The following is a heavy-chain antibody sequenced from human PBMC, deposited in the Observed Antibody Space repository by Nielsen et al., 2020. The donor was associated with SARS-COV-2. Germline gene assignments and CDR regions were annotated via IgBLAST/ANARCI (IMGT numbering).Heavy chain of an antibody. CDR2: INPTNGGT. J-gene: IGHJ4*02. CDR3: ARDSSGTYRRVDY. Sequence: SVQVSCKASGGTFNSYAISWVRQAPGHGLEWMGLINPTNGGTTYAQKFQGRVTMTRDTSTSTVYMELSSLRSDDTAVYYCARDSSGTYRRVDYWGQGTLVTVSS. D-gene: IGHD3-22*01. CDR1: GGTFNSYA. V-gene: IGHV1-46*02.